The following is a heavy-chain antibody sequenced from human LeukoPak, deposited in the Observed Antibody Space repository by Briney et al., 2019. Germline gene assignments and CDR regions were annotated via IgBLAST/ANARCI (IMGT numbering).Heavy chain of an antibody. J-gene: IGHJ4*02. CDR2: IKEDASEK. Sequence: GGSLRLSCAASGFTFSTYWMAWVRQAPGKGLEWVANIKEDASEKYYVDSVKGRFTISRENAKNSLYLQMNSLRAEDTAVYHCARDSGGSLDNWGQGTLVTVSS. V-gene: IGHV3-7*04. CDR3: ARDSGGSLDN. D-gene: IGHD6-19*01. CDR1: GFTFSTYW.